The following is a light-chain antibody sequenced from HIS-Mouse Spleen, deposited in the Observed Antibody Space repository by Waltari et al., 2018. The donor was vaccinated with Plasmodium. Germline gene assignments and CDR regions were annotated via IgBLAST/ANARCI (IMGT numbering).Light chain of an antibody. CDR2: DVS. CDR3: CSYAGSYTYV. CDR1: SSDVGGYNY. V-gene: IGLV2-11*01. J-gene: IGLJ1*01. Sequence: QSALTQPRSVSGSPGQSVTISCTGTSSDVGGYNYVSWYQQHPGKAPKLMISDVSKRPAGVPDRFSGSKSGNTASLTSSGLQAEDEADYYCCSYAGSYTYVFGTGTKVTVL.